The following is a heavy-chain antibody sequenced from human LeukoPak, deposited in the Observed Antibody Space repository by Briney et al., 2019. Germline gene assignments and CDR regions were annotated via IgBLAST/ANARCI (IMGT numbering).Heavy chain of an antibody. CDR1: GFTFSSYS. V-gene: IGHV3-21*01. CDR2: ISSSSSYI. D-gene: IGHD3-22*01. J-gene: IGHJ4*02. Sequence: PGGSLRLSCAASGFTFSSYSMNWVRQAPGKGLEWVSSISSSSSYIYYADSVKGRFTISRDNAKNSLYLQMKSLRAEDTAVYYCARGAHTYYYDSSVSQIDYWGQGTLVTVSS. CDR3: ARGAHTYYYDSSVSQIDY.